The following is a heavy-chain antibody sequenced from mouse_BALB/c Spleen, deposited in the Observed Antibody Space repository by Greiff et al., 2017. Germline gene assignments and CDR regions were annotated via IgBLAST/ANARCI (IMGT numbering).Heavy chain of an antibody. J-gene: IGHJ4*01. CDR3: ARRDSQGYYAMDY. D-gene: IGHD3-3*01. CDR2: IDPENGNT. V-gene: IGHV14-1*02. CDR1: GFNIKDYY. Sequence: VQLQQSGAELVRPGALVKLSCKASGFNIKDYYMHWVKQRPEQGLEWIGWIDPENGNTIYDPKFQGKASITADTSSNTAYLQLSSLTSEDTAVYYCARRDSQGYYAMDYWGQGTSVTVAS.